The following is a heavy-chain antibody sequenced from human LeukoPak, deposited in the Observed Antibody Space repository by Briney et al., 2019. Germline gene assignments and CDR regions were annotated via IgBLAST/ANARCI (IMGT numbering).Heavy chain of an antibody. V-gene: IGHV4-59*01. CDR3: ARVGAGGYYDSSGYGYGMDV. CDR2: IYYSGST. D-gene: IGHD3-22*01. J-gene: IGHJ6*02. CDR1: GGSISSYY. Sequence: SETLSITCTVSGGSISSYYWSWIRQPPGKGLEWIGYIYYSGSTNYNPSLKSRVTISVDTSKNQFSLKLSSVTAADTAVYYCARVGAGGYYDSSGYGYGMDVWGQGTTVTVSS.